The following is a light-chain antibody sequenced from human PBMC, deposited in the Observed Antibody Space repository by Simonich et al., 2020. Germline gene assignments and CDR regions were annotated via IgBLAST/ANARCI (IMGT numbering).Light chain of an antibody. CDR3: SSYTSSSTWV. Sequence: QSALTQPASVSGSPGQSITISCTGTSSDVGSYNLVSWYQQHPGKAPKLMIYEVSKRPSGFSNCFSGSKSGNTASLTISGLQAEDEADYYCSSYTSSSTWVFGGGTKLTVL. CDR2: EVS. J-gene: IGLJ3*02. V-gene: IGLV2-14*02. CDR1: SSDVGSYNL.